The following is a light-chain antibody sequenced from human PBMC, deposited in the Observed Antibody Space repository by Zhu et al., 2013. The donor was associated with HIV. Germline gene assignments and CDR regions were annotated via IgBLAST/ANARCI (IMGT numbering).Light chain of an antibody. V-gene: IGKV3-20*01. J-gene: IGKJ4*01. CDR2: ATF. Sequence: DIVLTQSPGTLSLSPGDRATLSCRASQSVSSSYLAWYQHKPGQAPRLLIYATFNRATGIPDRFSGSGSGTDFTLTISGLEPEDFAVYYCQQYGSSPLTFGGGTKVEF. CDR1: QSVSSSY. CDR3: QQYGSSPLT.